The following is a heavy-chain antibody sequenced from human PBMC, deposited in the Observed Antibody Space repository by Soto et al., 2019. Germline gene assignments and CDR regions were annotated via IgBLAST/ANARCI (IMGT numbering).Heavy chain of an antibody. Sequence: GGSLRLSCAASGFTFRNYWMSWVRQAPGKGLEWVGNIRQDGSEKYYADSVKGRFTISRDNAKNSLYLQMNSLRAEDTAVYYCASNSKIVGATKREFDYWGQGTLVTVSS. D-gene: IGHD1-26*01. CDR2: IRQDGSEK. V-gene: IGHV3-7*03. J-gene: IGHJ4*02. CDR3: ASNSKIVGATKREFDY. CDR1: GFTFRNYW.